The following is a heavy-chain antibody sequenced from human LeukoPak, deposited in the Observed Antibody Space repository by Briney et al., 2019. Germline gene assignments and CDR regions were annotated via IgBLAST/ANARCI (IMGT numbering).Heavy chain of an antibody. CDR1: GFTFINYW. Sequence: ASLRLSCEASGFTFINYWMTWVRQAPGRGPEWVANINQDGSEVSYVDSVKGRFTISRDNARNSLYLQMSSLRGEDTAVYYCTNRAGLPTNKPWCFDHWGQGTLVTVSS. J-gene: IGHJ4*02. D-gene: IGHD2-15*01. CDR3: TNRAGLPTNKPWCFDH. CDR2: INQDGSEV. V-gene: IGHV3-7*01.